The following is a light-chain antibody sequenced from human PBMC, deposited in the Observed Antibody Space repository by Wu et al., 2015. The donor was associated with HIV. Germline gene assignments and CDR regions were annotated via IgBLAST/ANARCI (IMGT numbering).Light chain of an antibody. CDR2: AAS. V-gene: IGKV1-6*01. CDR3: LQDFSTPYT. Sequence: AIQMTQSPPSLSAFVGDRVTITCRASHGIKRNLGWYQLKPGKAPKLLIFAASSGQSGVTSRFSGSGSGTEFILTITSLQTEDVATYYCLQDFSTPYTFGQGTKV. CDR1: HGIKRN. J-gene: IGKJ2*01.